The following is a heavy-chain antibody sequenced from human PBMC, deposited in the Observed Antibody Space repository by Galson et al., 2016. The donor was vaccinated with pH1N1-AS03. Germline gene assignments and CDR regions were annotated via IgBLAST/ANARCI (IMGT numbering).Heavy chain of an antibody. CDR3: ARGYSGFGFVY. CDR1: GYSFTNYW. CDR2: FDPSDSHT. V-gene: IGHV5-10-1*01. J-gene: IGHJ4*02. Sequence: QSGAEVKKPGESLRISCKGSGYSFTNYWINWVRQMPGKGLEWMGRFDPSDSHTSYSPSFQGHVTFSADKSINTAYLQWSSLESSDTAIYYCARGYSGFGFVYWGQGTLVTVSS. D-gene: IGHD5-12*01.